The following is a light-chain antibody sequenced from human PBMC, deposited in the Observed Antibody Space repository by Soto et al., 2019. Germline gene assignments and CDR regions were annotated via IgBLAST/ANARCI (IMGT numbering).Light chain of an antibody. CDR2: VAS. V-gene: IGKV3-15*01. J-gene: IGKJ4*01. Sequence: EIVMTQSPATLSVSPGERATLSCRASQSVSSNLAWYQQKPGQTPKLLLYVASTRATGIPARFSGSGPGTEFTLTISSRQSEDFAVYYCQPYNVWPLTCGGGTKVEFK. CDR3: QPYNVWPLT. CDR1: QSVSSN.